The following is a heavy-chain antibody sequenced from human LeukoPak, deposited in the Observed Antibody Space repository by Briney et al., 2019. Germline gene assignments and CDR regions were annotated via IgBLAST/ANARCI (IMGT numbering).Heavy chain of an antibody. D-gene: IGHD2-2*01. CDR1: GYTFTSYG. CDR2: ISAYNGNT. CDR3: ASLVVPAVLDAFDI. J-gene: IGHJ3*02. Sequence: ASVKVSCKASGYTFTSYGISWVRQAPGQGLEWMGWISAYNGNTNYAQKLQGRVTMTTDTSTSTAYMELRSLRSDDTAVHYCASLVVPAVLDAFDIWGQGTMVTVSS. V-gene: IGHV1-18*01.